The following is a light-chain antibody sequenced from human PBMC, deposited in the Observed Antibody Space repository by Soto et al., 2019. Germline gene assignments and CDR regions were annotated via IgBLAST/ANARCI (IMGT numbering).Light chain of an antibody. CDR3: QQFDDSRPAFT. Sequence: ESVLTQSPGTLSLSPGERATLSCRASQTVNSRYLTWYQHKPGQAPRLLIYGASIRATGIPDRFSGSLSGADFSLTITSLEPEDSAVYYCQQFDDSRPAFTFGQGTKLEI. CDR2: GAS. CDR1: QTVNSRY. J-gene: IGKJ2*01. V-gene: IGKV3-20*01.